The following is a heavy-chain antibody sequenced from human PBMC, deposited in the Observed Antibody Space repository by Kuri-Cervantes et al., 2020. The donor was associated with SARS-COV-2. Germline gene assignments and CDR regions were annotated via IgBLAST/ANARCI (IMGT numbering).Heavy chain of an antibody. D-gene: IGHD6-6*01. Sequence: SETLSLTCTVSGGSISSGGYYWSWIRQPPGKGLEWIGYIYHSGSTNYNPSLKSRVTISVDTSKNQFSLKLSSVTAADTAVYYCARVMSTSSIAARPRPYYFDYWGQGTLVTVSS. CDR2: IYHSGST. CDR1: GGSISSGGYY. J-gene: IGHJ4*02. V-gene: IGHV4-61*08. CDR3: ARVMSTSSIAARPRPYYFDY.